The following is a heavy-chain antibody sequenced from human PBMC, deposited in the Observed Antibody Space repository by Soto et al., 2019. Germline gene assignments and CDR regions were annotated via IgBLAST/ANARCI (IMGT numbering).Heavy chain of an antibody. CDR3: ARGYDSFWGRYRNGLVY. V-gene: IGHV3-30-3*01. CDR1: GFTFSSYA. CDR2: ISYDGSNK. J-gene: IGHJ4*02. Sequence: VGSLRLSCAASGFTFSSYAMQWVRHSPGKGLEWVAVISYDGSNKYYADSVKGRFTISRDNSKNTLYLQMNSLRAEDTAVYYCARGYDSFWGRYRNGLVYWGQGIMDPVSS. D-gene: IGHD3-16*01.